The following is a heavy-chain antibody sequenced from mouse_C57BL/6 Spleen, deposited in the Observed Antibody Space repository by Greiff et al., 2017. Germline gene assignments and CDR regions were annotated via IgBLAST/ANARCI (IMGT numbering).Heavy chain of an antibody. CDR2: IDPANGNT. Sequence: EVQGVESVAELVRPGASVKLSCTASGFNIKNTYMNWVKQRPEQGLEWIGRIDPANGNTKYAPKFQGKAPITADTSSNTAYLQLSSLTSEDTAIYYCARGDSNYLYYAMDYWGQGTSVTVSS. D-gene: IGHD2-5*01. V-gene: IGHV14-3*01. CDR1: GFNIKNTY. J-gene: IGHJ4*01. CDR3: ARGDSNYLYYAMDY.